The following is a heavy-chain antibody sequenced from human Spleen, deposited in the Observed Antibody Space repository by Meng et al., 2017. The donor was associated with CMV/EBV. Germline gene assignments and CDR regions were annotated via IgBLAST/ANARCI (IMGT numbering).Heavy chain of an antibody. Sequence: GGSLRLSCAASGFTFSSYAMHWVRQAPGKGLEWVAVISYEGSNKYYADSVKGRFTISRDNSKNTLYLQMNSMRAEDTAVYYCARDIEQSTDLFDYWGQGTLVTSPQ. CDR1: GFTFSSYA. CDR2: ISYEGSNK. CDR3: ARDIEQSTDLFDY. J-gene: IGHJ4*02. V-gene: IGHV3-30*04. D-gene: IGHD6-19*01.